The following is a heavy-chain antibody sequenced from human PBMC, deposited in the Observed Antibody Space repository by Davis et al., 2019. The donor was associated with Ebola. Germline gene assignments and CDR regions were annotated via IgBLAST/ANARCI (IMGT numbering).Heavy chain of an antibody. D-gene: IGHD3-10*01. V-gene: IGHV4-34*01. Sequence: SETLSLTCAVYGGSFSGYYWSWIRQPPGKGLEWIGEINHSGSTNYNPSLKSRVTISVDTSKNQFSLKLSSVTAADTAVYYRARVGYITMVRGVIPGYYYYGMDVWGQGTTVTVSS. CDR1: GGSFSGYY. CDR3: ARVGYITMVRGVIPGYYYYGMDV. J-gene: IGHJ6*02. CDR2: INHSGST.